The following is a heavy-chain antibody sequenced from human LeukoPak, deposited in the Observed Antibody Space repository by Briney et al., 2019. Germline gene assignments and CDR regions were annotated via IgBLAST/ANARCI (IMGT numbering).Heavy chain of an antibody. CDR3: AREGAAVGGFDY. CDR2: IYYSGST. CDR1: GGSISSSSYY. Sequence: SETLSLTCTVSGGSISSSSYYWGWIRQPPGKGLEWIGSIYYSGSTYYNPSLKSRVTISVDTSKNQFSLKLSSVTAADTAVYYCAREGAAVGGFDYWGQGTLVTVSS. D-gene: IGHD6-13*01. V-gene: IGHV4-39*07. J-gene: IGHJ4*02.